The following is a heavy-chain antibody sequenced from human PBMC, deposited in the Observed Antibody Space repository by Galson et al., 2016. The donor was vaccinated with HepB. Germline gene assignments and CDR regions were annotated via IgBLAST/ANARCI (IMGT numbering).Heavy chain of an antibody. CDR2: INHSGST. V-gene: IGHV4-34*01. D-gene: IGHD2/OR15-2a*01. CDR3: ARSTTYYGMDV. Sequence: ETLSLTCVVSDGSLSSYYWSWIRQPPGKGLEWIGEINHSGSTNYHSSLKSRVTISVDTSKSEFSLKVRSVTAADSAVYYCARSTTYYGMDVWGQGTTVTVSS. CDR1: DGSLSSYY. J-gene: IGHJ6*02.